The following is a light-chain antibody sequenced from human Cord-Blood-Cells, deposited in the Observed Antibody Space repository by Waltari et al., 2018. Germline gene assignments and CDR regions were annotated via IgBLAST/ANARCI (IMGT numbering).Light chain of an antibody. CDR3: QQSYSTPYT. Sequence: DIQMTQSPYSLSASVGARVTITCRASQSISSYLNWYPQKPRKAPKLLIYAASSLQSGVPSMFSGSGSGTDFTLTISSLQPEDFAAYYCQQSYSTPYTFGHGTKLEIK. V-gene: IGKV1-39*01. CDR1: QSISSY. J-gene: IGKJ2*01. CDR2: AAS.